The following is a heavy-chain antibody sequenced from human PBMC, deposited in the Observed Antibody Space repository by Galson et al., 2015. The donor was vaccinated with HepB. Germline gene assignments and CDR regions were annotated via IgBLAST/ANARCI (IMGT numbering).Heavy chain of an antibody. CDR2: ISAFNDDT. CDR3: ARDPVQTGITGSINLDH. CDR1: GYTFSSYG. Sequence: SVKVSCKASGYTFSSYGFRWVRQAPGQGLEWMGWISAFNDDTNYAQKFQGRVTMTTDTSTSIAYMELRSLRSDDTAVYYCARDPVQTGITGSINLDHWGQGTLVTVSS. D-gene: IGHD1-20*01. V-gene: IGHV1-18*04. J-gene: IGHJ4*02.